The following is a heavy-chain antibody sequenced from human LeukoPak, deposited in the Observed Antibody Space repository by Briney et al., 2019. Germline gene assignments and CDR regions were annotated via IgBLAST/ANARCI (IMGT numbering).Heavy chain of an antibody. CDR3: ARLGGYYYDSSGYGPFDY. CDR2: IIPIFGTA. D-gene: IGHD3-22*01. Sequence: ASVRVSCKASGGTFSSYAISWVRQAPGQGLEWMGGIIPIFGTANYARKFQGRVTITTDESTSTAYMELSNLRSEDTAVYYCARLGGYYYDSSGYGPFDYWGQGTLVTVSS. J-gene: IGHJ4*02. CDR1: GGTFSSYA. V-gene: IGHV1-69*05.